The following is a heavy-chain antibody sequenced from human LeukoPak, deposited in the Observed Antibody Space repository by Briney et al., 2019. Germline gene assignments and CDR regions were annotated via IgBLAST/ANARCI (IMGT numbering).Heavy chain of an antibody. CDR2: IYYSGST. CDR1: GGSISSSSYY. D-gene: IGHD1-26*01. J-gene: IGHJ4*02. V-gene: IGHV4-39*01. Sequence: ETLSLTCPVSGGSISSSSYYWGWIRQPPGKGLEWIGSIYYSGSTYYNPSLKSRVTISVDTSKNQFSLKLSSVTAADTAVYYCARHESHWEPCDYWGQGTLVTVSS. CDR3: ARHESHWEPCDY.